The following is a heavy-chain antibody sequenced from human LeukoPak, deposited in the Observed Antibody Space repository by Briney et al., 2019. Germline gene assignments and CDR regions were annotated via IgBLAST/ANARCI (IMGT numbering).Heavy chain of an antibody. V-gene: IGHV5-51*01. CDR1: GYSFTSYW. CDR3: ARRLGYCSGGSFSRWCYMDV. Sequence: GESLKISYKGSGYSFTSYWIGWVRQMPGKGLEWMGIIYPGDSDTRYSPSFQGQVTISADKSISTAYLQWSSLKASDTAMYYCARRLGYCSGGSFSRWCYMDVWGKGTTVTVSS. CDR2: IYPGDSDT. D-gene: IGHD2-15*01. J-gene: IGHJ6*03.